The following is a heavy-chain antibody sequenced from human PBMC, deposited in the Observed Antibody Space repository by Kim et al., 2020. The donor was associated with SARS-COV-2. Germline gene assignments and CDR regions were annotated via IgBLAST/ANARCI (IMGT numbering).Heavy chain of an antibody. CDR1: GYTFTSYD. D-gene: IGHD6-13*01. CDR3: AMFIAAAPPAYYYYYGMDV. CDR2: MNPNSGNT. V-gene: IGHV1-8*01. Sequence: ASVKVSCKASGYTFTSYDINWVRQATGQGLEWMGWMNPNSGNTGYAQKFQGRVTMTRNTSISTAYMVLSSLRSEDTAVYYCAMFIAAAPPAYYYYYGMDVWGQGTTVTVSS. J-gene: IGHJ6*02.